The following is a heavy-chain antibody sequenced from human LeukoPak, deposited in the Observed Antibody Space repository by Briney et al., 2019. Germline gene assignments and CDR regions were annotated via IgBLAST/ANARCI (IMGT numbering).Heavy chain of an antibody. J-gene: IGHJ4*02. CDR3: AKDILAAAGEGGFDY. Sequence: GGSLRLSCAASGFTFSSYGMHWVRQAPGKGLEWVAVIWYDGSNKYYADSVKGRFTISRDNSKNTLYLQMNSLRAEDTAVYYCAKDILAAAGEGGFDYWGKGTLVTVSS. CDR2: IWYDGSNK. CDR1: GFTFSSYG. D-gene: IGHD6-13*01. V-gene: IGHV3-33*06.